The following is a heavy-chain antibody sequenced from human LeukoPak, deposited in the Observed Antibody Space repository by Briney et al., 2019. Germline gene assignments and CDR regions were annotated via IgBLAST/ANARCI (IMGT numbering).Heavy chain of an antibody. CDR2: VYYSGST. CDR1: VGSLSSGGFC. Sequence: PSETLSLTCTVSVGSLSSGGFCWSWIRQPPGKGLEWIGYVYYSGSTNYNPSLKSRVTISVDTSKNQFSLKLNSVTAADTAVYYCARSRAVAGSRDWFDPWGQGTLVTVSS. V-gene: IGHV4-61*08. D-gene: IGHD6-19*01. J-gene: IGHJ5*02. CDR3: ARSRAVAGSRDWFDP.